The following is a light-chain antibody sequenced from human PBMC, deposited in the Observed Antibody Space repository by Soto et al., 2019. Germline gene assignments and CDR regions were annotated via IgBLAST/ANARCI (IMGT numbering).Light chain of an antibody. CDR2: GTS. V-gene: IGKV3-20*01. CDR1: QSVGSSY. J-gene: IGKJ1*01. Sequence: VLTQSPGTLSLSPGERATLSCRASQSVGSSYLAWYQQKPGQAPRVLIYGTSSRATGIPDRFSGSGSGTDFTLTISRLEPEDFAVYYCQQYTTSSWTFGQGTMVDI. CDR3: QQYTTSSWT.